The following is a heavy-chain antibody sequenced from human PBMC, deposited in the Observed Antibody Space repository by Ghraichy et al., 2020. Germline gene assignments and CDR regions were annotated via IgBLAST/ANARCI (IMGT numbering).Heavy chain of an antibody. CDR3: ARVLSNSRWYFDL. D-gene: IGHD6-6*01. CDR1: GFTFSDYY. Sequence: GGSLRLSCAASGFTFSDYYMSWIRQAPGKGLEWLSYITSSGSTIYSADSVKGRFTIFRDNAKNSLYLQMNSLRAEDTAVYYCARVLSNSRWYFDLWGRGTLVTVSS. J-gene: IGHJ2*01. CDR2: ITSSGSTI. V-gene: IGHV3-11*01.